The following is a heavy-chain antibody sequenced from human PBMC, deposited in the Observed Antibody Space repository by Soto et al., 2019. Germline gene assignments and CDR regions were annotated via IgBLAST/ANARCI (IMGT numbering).Heavy chain of an antibody. D-gene: IGHD3-22*01. CDR2: TYYRSKWYN. J-gene: IGHJ4*02. Sequence: QVQLQQSGPGLVKPSQTLSLTCAISGDSVSSNSAAWNWIRQSPSRGLEYLGRTYYRSKWYNDYAGSVKSRITITPGQSKSLSSLQLNSVTPEEPAVYYCARTSSGYYRFDYWGQGTLVTVSS. CDR1: GDSVSSNSAA. V-gene: IGHV6-1*01. CDR3: ARTSSGYYRFDY.